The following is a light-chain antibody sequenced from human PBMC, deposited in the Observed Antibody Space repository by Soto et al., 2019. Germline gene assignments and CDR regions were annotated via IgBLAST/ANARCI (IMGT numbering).Light chain of an antibody. CDR3: QERSNWSPLT. CDR2: DAS. V-gene: IGKV3-11*01. Sequence: EIVLTQSPATPSLSPGERATLSCRASQSVSYYLGWYQQKPGQAPRLLLYDASNRATGIPARFSGRGSGPSFSLTTSSLEPENFAVYYCQERSNWSPLTFGGGTKVESK. J-gene: IGKJ4*01. CDR1: QSVSYY.